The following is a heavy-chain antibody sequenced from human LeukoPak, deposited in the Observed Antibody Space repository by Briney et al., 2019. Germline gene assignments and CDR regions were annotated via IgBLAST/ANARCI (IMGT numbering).Heavy chain of an antibody. CDR2: IYPDESQT. CDR3: ARTGYTSGWYVGSFQY. J-gene: IGHJ4*02. Sequence: GESLKISCEGSGYSFSNYWIGWVRQMPGKGLEWMGSIYPDESQTRYRPSFQGQVTISADKSISTAYLQWSSLKASDSAMYYCARTGYTSGWYVGSFQYWGQGTLVTVSS. D-gene: IGHD6-19*01. CDR1: GYSFSNYW. V-gene: IGHV5-51*01.